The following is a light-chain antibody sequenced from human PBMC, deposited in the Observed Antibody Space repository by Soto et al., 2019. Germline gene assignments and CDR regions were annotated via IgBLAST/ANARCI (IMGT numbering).Light chain of an antibody. J-gene: IGLJ1*01. Sequence: QSVLTQPASVSGSPGQSITISCTGTSSDVGGYNSVSWYQQHPGKAPKLMIYDVNKRPSGVPDRFSGSKSGNTASLTISGLQAEDEADYYCSSYAGSYIDVVATGTKLTVL. V-gene: IGLV2-11*01. CDR3: SSYAGSYIDV. CDR2: DVN. CDR1: SSDVGGYNS.